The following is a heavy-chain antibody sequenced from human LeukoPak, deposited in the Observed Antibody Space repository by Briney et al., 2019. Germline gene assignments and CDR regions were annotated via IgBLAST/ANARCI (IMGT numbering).Heavy chain of an antibody. CDR3: VRQAYCGADCYSLDF. Sequence: SETLSLTCTVSGGSISIYSWSWLRQPPGKGLEWIGNIYTRGSTNHNPSLQSRVTISVDTSRSQFSLQLTSVTAADTAVYYCVRQAYCGADCYSLDFWGQGTLVTVSS. CDR2: IYTRGST. D-gene: IGHD2-21*02. CDR1: GGSISIYS. V-gene: IGHV4-4*09. J-gene: IGHJ4*02.